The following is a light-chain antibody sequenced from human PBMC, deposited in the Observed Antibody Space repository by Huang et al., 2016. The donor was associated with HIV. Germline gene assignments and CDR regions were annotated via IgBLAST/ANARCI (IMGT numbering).Light chain of an antibody. V-gene: IGKV3-11*01. Sequence: DIVLTQSPATLSLFPGERATLSCRASQSVSNTLAWYQQKPGQAPRLLIYDASNRATGIPARLSGSGSGTDFTLTISSLEPEDFAVYYCQQRSNWPPWTFGQGTKVEIK. CDR1: QSVSNT. J-gene: IGKJ1*01. CDR2: DAS. CDR3: QQRSNWPPWT.